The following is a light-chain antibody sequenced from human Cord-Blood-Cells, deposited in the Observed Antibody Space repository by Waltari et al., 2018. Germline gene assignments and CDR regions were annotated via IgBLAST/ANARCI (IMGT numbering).Light chain of an antibody. J-gene: IGLJ1*01. CDR2: EGS. CDR3: CSYAGSSTFYV. Sequence: QSALTQPASVSGSPGQSITISCTGTSSDVGSYNLVSWYQQHPGKSPKLMIYEGSKRPSGVYNRFSGSKSGNTASLTISGLQAEDEADYYCCSYAGSSTFYVFGTGTKVTVL. V-gene: IGLV2-23*03. CDR1: SSDVGSYNL.